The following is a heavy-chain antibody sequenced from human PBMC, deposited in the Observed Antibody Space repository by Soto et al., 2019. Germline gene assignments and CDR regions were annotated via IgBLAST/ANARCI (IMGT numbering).Heavy chain of an antibody. Sequence: GGSLRLSCAASGVIFSRYAMGWVRQAPGKGLEWVSAMSDDGGTTYYADSVKGRFTISRDNSKNTMYLDMKSLGAEDTAVYYCAKDYDIWSGYLGGFDYWGQGTLVTVSS. CDR2: MSDDGGTT. V-gene: IGHV3-23*01. CDR3: AKDYDIWSGYLGGFDY. D-gene: IGHD3-3*01. CDR1: GVIFSRYA. J-gene: IGHJ4*02.